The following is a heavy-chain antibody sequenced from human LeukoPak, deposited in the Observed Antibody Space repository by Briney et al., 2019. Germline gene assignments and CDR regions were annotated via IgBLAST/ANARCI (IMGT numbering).Heavy chain of an antibody. D-gene: IGHD1-14*01. V-gene: IGHV4-61*01. CDR3: ARVTTQDAFDI. CDR1: GGSVSSGSYY. J-gene: IGHJ3*02. Sequence: SETLSLTCTVSGGSVSSGSYYWSWIRQPPGKGLEWIGYIYYSGSTNYNPFLKSRVTISVDTSKNQFSLKLSSVTAADTAVYYCARVTTQDAFDIWGQGTMVTVSS. CDR2: IYYSGST.